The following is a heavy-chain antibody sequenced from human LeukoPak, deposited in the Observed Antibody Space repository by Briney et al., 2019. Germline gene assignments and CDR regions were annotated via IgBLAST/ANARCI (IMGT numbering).Heavy chain of an antibody. D-gene: IGHD2-2*01. V-gene: IGHV3-30-3*02. CDR2: ISYDGSNK. J-gene: IGHJ5*01. CDR1: GFTFSSYA. CDR3: AKTFCSSTKCYPTWFES. Sequence: GGSLRLSCAASGFTFSSYAMHWVRQAPGKGLEWVAVISYDGSNKYYADSVKGRFTTSRDNSKNTLYLQMNSLRAEDTAVYYCAKTFCSSTKCYPTWFESWGRGTQVTVSS.